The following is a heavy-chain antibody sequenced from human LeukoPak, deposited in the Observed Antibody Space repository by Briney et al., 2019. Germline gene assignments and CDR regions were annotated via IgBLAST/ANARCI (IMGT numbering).Heavy chain of an antibody. CDR3: AKGAHRSGWPADWFDP. J-gene: IGHJ5*02. CDR2: ISYDGSNK. V-gene: IGHV3-30-3*01. CDR1: GFTFSSYA. D-gene: IGHD6-19*01. Sequence: GGSLRLSCAASGFTFSSYAMHWVRQAPGKGLEWVAVISYDGSNKYYADSVKGRFTISRDNSKNTLYLQMSSLTTEDTAVYYCAKGAHRSGWPADWFDPWGPGTLVTVSS.